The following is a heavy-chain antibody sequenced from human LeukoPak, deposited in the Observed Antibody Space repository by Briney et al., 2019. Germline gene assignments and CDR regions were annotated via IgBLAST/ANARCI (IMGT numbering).Heavy chain of an antibody. J-gene: IGHJ6*02. V-gene: IGHV4-59*01. D-gene: IGHD3-9*01. Sequence: PSETLSLTCTVSGGSISSYYWSWIRQPPGKGLEWIGYIYYSGSTNYNPSLKSRVTISVDTSKNQFSLKLSSVTAADTAVYCCARTYYDIAGYYYGMDVWGQGTTVTVSS. CDR1: GGSISSYY. CDR2: IYYSGST. CDR3: ARTYYDIAGYYYGMDV.